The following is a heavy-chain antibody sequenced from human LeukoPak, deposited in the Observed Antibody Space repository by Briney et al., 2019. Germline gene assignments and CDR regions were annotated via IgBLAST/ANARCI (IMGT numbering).Heavy chain of an antibody. CDR3: ARNIPSSWSWGWFDP. J-gene: IGHJ5*02. Sequence: PGGSLRLSCAASGFTFSTYWMTWVRQAPGKGLEWVSYISSSGSTIYYADSVKGRFTISRDNAKNSLYLQMNSLRAEDTAVYYCARNIPSSWSWGWFDPWGQGTLVTVSS. CDR2: ISSSGSTI. D-gene: IGHD6-13*01. V-gene: IGHV3-48*04. CDR1: GFTFSTYW.